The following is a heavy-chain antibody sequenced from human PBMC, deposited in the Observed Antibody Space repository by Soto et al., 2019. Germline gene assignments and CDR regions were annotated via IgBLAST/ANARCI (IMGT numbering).Heavy chain of an antibody. CDR3: ARDFLFLFVIAVAGTERPYNWFDP. CDR2: TYYRSKWYN. V-gene: IGHV6-1*01. J-gene: IGHJ5*02. Sequence: SQTLSLTCAISGDSVSSNSAAWNWIRQSPSRGLEWLGRTYYRSKWYNDYAVSVKSRITINPDTSKNQFSLQLNSVTPEDTAVYYCARDFLFLFVIAVAGTERPYNWFDPWGQGTLVTVSS. D-gene: IGHD6-19*01. CDR1: GDSVSSNSAA.